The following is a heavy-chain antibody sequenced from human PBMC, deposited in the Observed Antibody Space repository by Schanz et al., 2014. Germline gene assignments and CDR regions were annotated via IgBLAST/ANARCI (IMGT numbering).Heavy chain of an antibody. CDR2: IIPILGIA. CDR3: ARDQSPYTNSSDVRYFDY. CDR1: GGTFSSYS. D-gene: IGHD6-6*01. Sequence: QVQLVQSGAEVKKPGSSVKVSCKASGGTFSSYSISWVRQAPGQGLEWMGRIIPILGIANYAQNFQGRVTITADKSTSTASMELSSLRSDDTAVYYCARDQSPYTNSSDVRYFDYWGQGSLVTVSS. J-gene: IGHJ4*02. V-gene: IGHV1-69*04.